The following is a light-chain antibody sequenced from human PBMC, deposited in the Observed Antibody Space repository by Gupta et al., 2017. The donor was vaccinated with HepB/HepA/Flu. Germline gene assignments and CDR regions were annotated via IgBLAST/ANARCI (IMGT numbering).Light chain of an antibody. Sequence: GSPGQSITISCTGTSSDVGGYNYVSWYQHHPGKAPKLMIYDVSNRPSGVSNRFSGSKSGNTASLTISGLQAEDEADYYCSSYTSSSTLVFGGGTKLTVL. CDR3: SSYTSSSTLV. CDR2: DVS. V-gene: IGLV2-14*03. CDR1: SSDVGGYNY. J-gene: IGLJ2*01.